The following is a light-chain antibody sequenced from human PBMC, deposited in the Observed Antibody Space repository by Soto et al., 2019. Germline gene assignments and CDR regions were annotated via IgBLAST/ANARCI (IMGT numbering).Light chain of an antibody. J-gene: IGKJ5*01. CDR1: QGIDSSY. V-gene: IGKV3-20*01. CDR2: GAS. Sequence: EIVLTQSPCTLSLSPGERFTLACRASQGIDSSYFTWYQQRPGQAPRLLIVGASTGATHIPARFSGSGSGPDFTLTISSLQPEDSATYFCQQLNSYPQTFGQGTRLEIK. CDR3: QQLNSYPQT.